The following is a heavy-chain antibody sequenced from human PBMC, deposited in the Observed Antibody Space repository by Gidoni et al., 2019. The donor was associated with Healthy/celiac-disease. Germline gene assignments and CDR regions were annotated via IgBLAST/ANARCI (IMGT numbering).Heavy chain of an antibody. V-gene: IGHV3-30*18. CDR3: AKDGTYYDFWSGYTDYYYYGMDV. J-gene: IGHJ6*02. CDR1: GFTFSSYG. D-gene: IGHD3-3*01. CDR2: ISYDGSNK. Sequence: QVQLVESGGGVVQPGRSLRLSCAASGFTFSSYGLPWVRPAPGKGLEWVAVISYDGSNKYYADSVKGRFTISRDNSKNTLYLQMNSLRAEDTAVYYCAKDGTYYDFWSGYTDYYYYGMDVWGQGTTVTVSS.